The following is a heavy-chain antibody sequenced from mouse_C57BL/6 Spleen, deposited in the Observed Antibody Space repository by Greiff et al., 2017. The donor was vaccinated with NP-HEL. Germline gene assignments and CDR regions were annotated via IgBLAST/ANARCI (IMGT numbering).Heavy chain of an antibody. CDR3: ARKDYDYDWYFDV. CDR2: INPNYGTT. Sequence: EVKLMESGPELVKPGASVKISCKASGYSFTDYNMNWVKQSNGKSLEWIGVINPNYGTTSYNQKFKGKATLTVDQSSSTAYMQLNSLTSEDAAVYDCARKDYDYDWYFDVWGTGTTVTVSS. CDR1: GYSFTDYN. J-gene: IGHJ1*03. V-gene: IGHV1-39*01. D-gene: IGHD2-4*01.